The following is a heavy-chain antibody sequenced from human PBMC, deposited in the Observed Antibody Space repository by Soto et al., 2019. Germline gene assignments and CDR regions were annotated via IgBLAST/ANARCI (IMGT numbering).Heavy chain of an antibody. J-gene: IGHJ4*02. V-gene: IGHV4-39*01. D-gene: IGHD6-19*01. CDR3: ARLGIAVAGTFDY. CDR1: GGSISSSSYY. CDR2: IYYSGST. Sequence: SETLSLTCTVSGGSISSSSYYWGWIRQPPGKGLEWIGSIYYSGSTYYNPSLKSRVTISVDTSKNQFSLKLSSVTAADTAVYYCARLGIAVAGTFDYWGQGTLVTVSS.